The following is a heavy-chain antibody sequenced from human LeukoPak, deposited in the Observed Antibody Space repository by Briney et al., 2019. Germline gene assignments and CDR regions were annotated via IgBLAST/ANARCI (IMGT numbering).Heavy chain of an antibody. D-gene: IGHD1-20*01. J-gene: IGHJ4*02. CDR2: IYSGGST. CDR3: AKEVITSLRVFDY. V-gene: IGHV3-66*01. CDR1: GFTVSSNY. Sequence: GGSLRLSCAASGFTVSSNYMNWVRQAPGKGLEWVSVIYSGGSTYYADSVKGRFTISRDNSKNTLYLQMNSLRAEDTAVYYCAKEVITSLRVFDYWGQGTLVTVSS.